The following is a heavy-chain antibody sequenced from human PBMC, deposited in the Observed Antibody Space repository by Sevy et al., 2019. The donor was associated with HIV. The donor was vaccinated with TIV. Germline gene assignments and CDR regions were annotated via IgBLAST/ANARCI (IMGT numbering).Heavy chain of an antibody. D-gene: IGHD2-2*01. CDR2: IKRDGSEK. CDR1: GFTFSNYW. V-gene: IGHV3-7*03. Sequence: GGSLRLSCAASGFTFSNYWMSWVRQAPGKGLEWVANIKRDGSEKYYVASVKGRFTISRDNAKNSLYLQMNSLRAEDTAVYYCARDCSSSTCLWGMDVWRQGTTVTVSS. CDR3: ARDCSSSTCLWGMDV. J-gene: IGHJ6*02.